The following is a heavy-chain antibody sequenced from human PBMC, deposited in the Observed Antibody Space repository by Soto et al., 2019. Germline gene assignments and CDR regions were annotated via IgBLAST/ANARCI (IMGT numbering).Heavy chain of an antibody. V-gene: IGHV4-31*03. CDR3: ATTGNCGGDCYSFDP. CDR2: IYYSGST. Sequence: SETLSLTCTVSGVSLSSGGYYWSWIRQHPGKGLEWIGYIYYSGSTYYNPSLKSRVTISVDTSKNQFSLKLSSVTAADTAVYYCATTGNCGGDCYSFDPWGQGTLVTVSS. D-gene: IGHD2-21*01. J-gene: IGHJ5*02. CDR1: GVSLSSGGYY.